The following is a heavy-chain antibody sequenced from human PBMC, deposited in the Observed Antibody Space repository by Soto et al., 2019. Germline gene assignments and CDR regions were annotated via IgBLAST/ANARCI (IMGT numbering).Heavy chain of an antibody. CDR1: GGSISSYY. Sequence: QVQLQESGPGLVKPSETLSLTCTVSGGSISSYYWSWIRQPPGKGLEWIGYIYYSGSTNYNPSLKSRVTISVDTSKNQFSLKLSSVTAADTAVYYCARWMGDYGDYWYFDLWGRGTLVTVSS. J-gene: IGHJ2*01. V-gene: IGHV4-59*08. D-gene: IGHD4-17*01. CDR2: IYYSGST. CDR3: ARWMGDYGDYWYFDL.